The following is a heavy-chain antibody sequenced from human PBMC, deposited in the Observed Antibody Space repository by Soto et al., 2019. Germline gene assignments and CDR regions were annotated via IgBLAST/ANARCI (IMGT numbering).Heavy chain of an antibody. V-gene: IGHV3-23*01. CDR3: AKDSPYGSGSIDAFDI. CDR2: ISGSGGST. Sequence: EVQLLEYEGDLVQPGRSLSLSCAASGFTFSSYAMSWVRQAPGKGLEWVSAISGSGGSTYDADSVKGRFTISRDNSKNTLYLQMSSLRAEDTAVYYCAKDSPYGSGSIDAFDIWGQGTMVTVSS. J-gene: IGHJ3*02. D-gene: IGHD3-10*01. CDR1: GFTFSSYA.